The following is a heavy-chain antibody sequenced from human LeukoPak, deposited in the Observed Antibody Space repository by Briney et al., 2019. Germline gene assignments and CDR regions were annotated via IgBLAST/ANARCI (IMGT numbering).Heavy chain of an antibody. CDR2: ISYDGGNK. V-gene: IGHV3-30*18. D-gene: IGHD3-16*01. J-gene: IGHJ2*01. CDR3: AKGASHWYFDL. Sequence: GRSLRLSCAASGFTFSSYGMHWVRQAPGKGLEWVAVISYDGGNKYYADSVKGRFTISRDNSKNTLYLQMNSLRAEDTAVYYCAKGASHWYFDLWGRGTLVTVSS. CDR1: GFTFSSYG.